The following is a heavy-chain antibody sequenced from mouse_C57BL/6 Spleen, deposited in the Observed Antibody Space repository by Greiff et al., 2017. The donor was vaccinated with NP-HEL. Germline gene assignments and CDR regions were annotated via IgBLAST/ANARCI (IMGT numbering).Heavy chain of an antibody. CDR3: GRRGGVLPYAMDY. D-gene: IGHD1-1*01. CDR1: GYTFTSYW. V-gene: IGHV1-69*01. CDR2: IDPSDSYT. J-gene: IGHJ4*01. Sequence: QVQLQQPGAELVMPGASVKLSCKASGYTFTSYWMHWVKQRPGQGLEWIGEIDPSDSYTNYNQKFKGKSTLTVDKSSSTAYMQLSSLTSEDSAVYYCGRRGGVLPYAMDYWGQGTSVTVSS.